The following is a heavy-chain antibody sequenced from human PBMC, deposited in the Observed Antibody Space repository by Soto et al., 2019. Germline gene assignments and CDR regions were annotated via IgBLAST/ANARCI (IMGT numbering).Heavy chain of an antibody. CDR1: GGTFSSYA. D-gene: IGHD1-26*01. CDR3: AGHSGSSPEGRYYYGMDV. Sequence: QVQLVQSGAEVKKPGSSVKVSCKASGGTFSSYAISWVRQAPGQGLEWMGGIIPIFGTADYAQKFQGRVTIPADESMSPAYMELSSLRSEDTAVYYCAGHSGSSPEGRYYYGMDVWGQGTTVTVSS. V-gene: IGHV1-69*12. CDR2: IIPIFGTA. J-gene: IGHJ6*02.